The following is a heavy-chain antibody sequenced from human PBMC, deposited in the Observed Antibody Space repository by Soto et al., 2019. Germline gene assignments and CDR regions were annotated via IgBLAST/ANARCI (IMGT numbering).Heavy chain of an antibody. J-gene: IGHJ6*02. CDR1: GYTFTSYV. D-gene: IGHD6-19*01. CDR2: ISAYNGNT. CDR3: ARVVATVAGPYGMDV. V-gene: IGHV1-18*01. Sequence: QVQLVQSGAEVKKPGASVKVSCRASGYTFTSYVISWVRQAPGQGLEWMGWISAYNGNTNFAQKLQGIVTMTTDTSTRIAYMELRSLRSDDTAVYYCARVVATVAGPYGMDVWAKGPRSPSP.